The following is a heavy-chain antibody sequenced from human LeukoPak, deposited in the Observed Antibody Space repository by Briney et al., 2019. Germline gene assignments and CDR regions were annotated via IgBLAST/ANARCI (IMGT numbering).Heavy chain of an antibody. CDR1: GDSISSTSNC. J-gene: IGHJ4*02. V-gene: IGHV4-39*07. Sequence: SETLSLTCTVSGDSISSTSNCWGWIRQPPGKGLEWIGSICYSGNTYYNPSLKSRVTISVETSKNQFSLKLSSVTAADTAVYYCARGLTKSDYWGQGTLVTVSS. CDR3: ARGLTKSDY. CDR2: ICYSGNT. D-gene: IGHD1-14*01.